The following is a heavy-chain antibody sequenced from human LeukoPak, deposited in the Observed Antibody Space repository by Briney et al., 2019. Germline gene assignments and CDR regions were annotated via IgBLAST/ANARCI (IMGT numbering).Heavy chain of an antibody. Sequence: GGSLRLSCAASGFTFSNAWMSWVRQAPGKGLEWVSAISGSGGSTYYADSVKGRFTISRDNSKNTLYLQMNSLRAEDTAVYYCAKSPSSGWYRGAPDYWGQGTLVTVSS. CDR1: GFTFSNAW. CDR3: AKSPSSGWYRGAPDY. V-gene: IGHV3-23*01. J-gene: IGHJ4*02. CDR2: ISGSGGST. D-gene: IGHD6-19*01.